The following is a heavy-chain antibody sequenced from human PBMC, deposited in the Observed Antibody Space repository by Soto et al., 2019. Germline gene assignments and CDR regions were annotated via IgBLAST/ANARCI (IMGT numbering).Heavy chain of an antibody. CDR1: GYTFTSYG. V-gene: IGHV1-18*01. CDR2: ISAYNGNT. CDR3: ARSPFDMVRSGGWFDP. J-gene: IGHJ5*02. D-gene: IGHD3-10*01. Sequence: ASVKVSCKASGYTFTSYGISWVRQAPGQGLEWMGWISAYNGNTNYAQKLQGRVTMTTDTSTSTAYMELRSLRSDDTAVYYCARSPFDMVRSGGWFDPWGQGTLVTVSS.